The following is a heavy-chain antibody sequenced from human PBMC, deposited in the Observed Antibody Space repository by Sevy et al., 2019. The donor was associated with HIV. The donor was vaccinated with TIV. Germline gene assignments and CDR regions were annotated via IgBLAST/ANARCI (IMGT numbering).Heavy chain of an antibody. V-gene: IGHV4-34*01. CDR2: INHSGST. CDR1: GGSFSGYY. D-gene: IGHD6-25*01. J-gene: IGHJ3*02. CDR3: ARERLQFHDTFDI. Sequence: SETLSLTCGVYGGSFSGYYWSWIRQPPGKGLEWIGEINHSGSTNCNPSLKSRVTISVDTSKNQFSLRLNSVTAADTAVYYCARERLQFHDTFDIWDQGTTVTVSS.